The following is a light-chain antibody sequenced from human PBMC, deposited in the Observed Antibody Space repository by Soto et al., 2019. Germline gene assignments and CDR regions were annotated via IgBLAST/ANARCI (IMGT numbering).Light chain of an antibody. CDR1: QNIRNY. CDR3: QQSYSTPRN. Sequence: DIQMTQSPSSLSASIGDRVTIACRASQNIRNYVNWYQQKPAKAPQLLIYAASNLQSGVPVRFSGSGSGTDFTLTINSLQPEDFATYYCQQSYSTPRNFGGGTKVEIK. V-gene: IGKV1-39*01. J-gene: IGKJ4*01. CDR2: AAS.